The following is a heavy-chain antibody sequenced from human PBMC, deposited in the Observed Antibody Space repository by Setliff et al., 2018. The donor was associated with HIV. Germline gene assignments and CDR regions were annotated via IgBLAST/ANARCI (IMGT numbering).Heavy chain of an antibody. D-gene: IGHD3-10*01. CDR2: ISGSGGST. CDR1: GFTFSNYA. CDR3: ARISRGTVVRGVFKIGYFDY. J-gene: IGHJ4*02. Sequence: GGSLRLSCAASGFTFSNYAMSWVRQAPGKGLEWVSTISGSGGSTYFADSVKGRFTISRDNSKNTLYMQMNSLRAEDTALYYCARISRGTVVRGVFKIGYFDYWGQGTLVTVSS. V-gene: IGHV3-23*01.